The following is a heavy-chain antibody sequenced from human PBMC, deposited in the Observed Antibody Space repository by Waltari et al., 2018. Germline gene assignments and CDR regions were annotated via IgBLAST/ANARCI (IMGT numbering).Heavy chain of an antibody. J-gene: IGHJ4*02. V-gene: IGHV3-23*04. D-gene: IGHD3-16*01. Sequence: EVQLVESGGGLVQRGGSLRLSCEASGFTFRSCALSWVRQAPGKGLGWVSDISGSGGSTYYADSVTGRFTISRDNSKNTLYLQMNSLGAECTAVYYCAKEFLGPFDYWGQGTLVTVSS. CDR1: GFTFRSCA. CDR3: AKEFLGPFDY. CDR2: ISGSGGST.